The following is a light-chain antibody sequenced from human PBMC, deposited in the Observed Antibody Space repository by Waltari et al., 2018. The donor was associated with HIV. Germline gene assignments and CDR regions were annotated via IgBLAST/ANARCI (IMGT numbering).Light chain of an antibody. Sequence: HSALSQPASVSGSLGQSIIISCGGSNSDVGSYDYVSWYQQNPGKAPKLLIYDVYKRPSGVSIRFSGSKSGDTASLTISGLQAEDEADYYCSSYTTLNSHLIFGGGTTLTVL. CDR2: DVY. V-gene: IGLV2-14*03. CDR3: SSYTTLNSHLI. CDR1: NSDVGSYDY. J-gene: IGLJ2*01.